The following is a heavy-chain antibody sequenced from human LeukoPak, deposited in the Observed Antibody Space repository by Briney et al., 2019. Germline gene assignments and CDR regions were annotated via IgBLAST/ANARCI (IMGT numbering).Heavy chain of an antibody. CDR3: AELGITMIGGV. CDR1: GFTFDDYA. J-gene: IGHJ6*04. V-gene: IGHV3-48*03. CDR2: ISTGSSTI. D-gene: IGHD3-10*02. Sequence: GGSLRLSCAASGFTFDDYAMHWVRRAPGKGLEWASHISTGSSTIYYADSVKGRFTISRDNAKNSLYLQMNSLRAEDTAVYYCAELGITMIGGVWGKGTTVTISS.